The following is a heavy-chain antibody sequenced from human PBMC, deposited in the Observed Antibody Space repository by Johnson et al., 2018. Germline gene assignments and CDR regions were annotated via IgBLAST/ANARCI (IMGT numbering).Heavy chain of an antibody. Sequence: EVQLVQSGGGLVQXGGSLRLSCAASGFSFSNYAMSWVRQAPGKGLEWVAAMGGSGGSTYYADSVQGRFTLSRDNAKNTLYLHMNSMGAEETAVYYCARDGTHYYDSSGYYYPLQYFQHWGQGTLVTVSS. CDR2: MGGSGGST. V-gene: IGHV3-23*04. CDR3: ARDGTHYYDSSGYYYPLQYFQH. J-gene: IGHJ1*01. D-gene: IGHD3-22*01. CDR1: GFSFSNYA.